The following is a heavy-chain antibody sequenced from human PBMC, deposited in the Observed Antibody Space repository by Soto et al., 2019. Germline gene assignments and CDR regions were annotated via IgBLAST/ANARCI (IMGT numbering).Heavy chain of an antibody. CDR1: GDSVTTNHW. V-gene: IGHV4-4*02. D-gene: IGHD2-15*01. J-gene: IGHJ4*02. CDR2: AYHNGLT. Sequence: QVQLQESGPGLVKPSGTLSLTCAVSGDSVTTNHWWSWVRQAPGKGLEWIGEAYHNGLTNNNPSLKSRVTMSVDTSKNQFSLKLTSVTAADTAIYYCARDAAVPGESDRFDYWGQGTLVTVSS. CDR3: ARDAAVPGESDRFDY.